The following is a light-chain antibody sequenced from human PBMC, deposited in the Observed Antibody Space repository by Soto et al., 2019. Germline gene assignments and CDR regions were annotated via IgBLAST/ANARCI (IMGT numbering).Light chain of an antibody. Sequence: QSVLTQSPSASASLGASVKLTCTLSSGHNSYAIAWHQQQPEKGPRYLMKLNSDGSHSKGDGIPDRFSGSSSGAERYLTISSLQSEDEADYYCQTWDTGIAVFGGGTKLTVL. CDR2: LNSDGSH. V-gene: IGLV4-69*01. CDR1: SGHNSYA. J-gene: IGLJ7*01. CDR3: QTWDTGIAV.